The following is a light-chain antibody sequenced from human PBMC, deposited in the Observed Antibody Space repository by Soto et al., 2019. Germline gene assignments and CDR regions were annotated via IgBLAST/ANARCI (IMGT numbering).Light chain of an antibody. CDR2: DAS. Sequence: EIVLTQSPAVLSLSPGERATLSCPASQSVSTYLAWYQQNPGQAPRLLIYDASNRATGIPARFSGSGSGTDFTLTISSLEPEDFAVYYCQQRSNWPLTFGGGTKVDIK. J-gene: IGKJ4*01. V-gene: IGKV3-11*01. CDR3: QQRSNWPLT. CDR1: QSVSTY.